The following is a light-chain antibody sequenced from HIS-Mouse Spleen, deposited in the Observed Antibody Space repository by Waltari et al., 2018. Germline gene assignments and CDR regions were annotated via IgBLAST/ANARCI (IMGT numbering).Light chain of an antibody. Sequence: DIQMTQSPSTLSASVGDRVTITCRARQSISSWLGWYQQKPGNAPMLLIYKASSLESGVPSRFSGSGSGTEFTLTISSLQPDDFATYCCQQYNSYPFTFGPGTKVDIK. CDR3: QQYNSYPFT. J-gene: IGKJ3*01. CDR1: QSISSW. V-gene: IGKV1-5*03. CDR2: KAS.